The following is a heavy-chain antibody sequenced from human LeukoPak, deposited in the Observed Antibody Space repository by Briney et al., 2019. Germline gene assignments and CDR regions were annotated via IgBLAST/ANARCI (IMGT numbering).Heavy chain of an antibody. CDR1: GFTFGDYA. CDR3: TVGGSYYNY. Sequence: GGSLRLSCTASGFTFGDYAMSWVRRAPGKGLEWVGFIRSKAYGGTTEYAASVKGRFAISRDDSKSVAYLRMNSLKTEDTAVYYCTVGGSYYNYWGQGTLVTVSS. J-gene: IGHJ4*02. D-gene: IGHD1-26*01. V-gene: IGHV3-49*04. CDR2: IRSKAYGGTT.